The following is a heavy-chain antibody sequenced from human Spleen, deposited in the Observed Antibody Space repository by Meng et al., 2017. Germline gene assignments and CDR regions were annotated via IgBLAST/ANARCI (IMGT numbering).Heavy chain of an antibody. D-gene: IGHD3-10*01. CDR1: GGSISTSGYY. CDR2: INHSGST. J-gene: IGHJ1*01. CDR3: LRGSGGSV. V-gene: IGHV4-39*01. Sequence: QPQLQESGPGLVKPSEALSLTCSVSGGSISTSGYYWGWIRQPPGKGLEWIGEINHSGSTNYTPSLKSRVTVSIDTSKSQFSLKLTSVTAADTAVYHCLRGSGGSVWGQGTLVTVSS.